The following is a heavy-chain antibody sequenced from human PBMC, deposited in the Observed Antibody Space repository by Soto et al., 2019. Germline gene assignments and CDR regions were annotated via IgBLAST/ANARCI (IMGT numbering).Heavy chain of an antibody. V-gene: IGHV1-69*13. Sequence: GASVKVSCKASGYTFTSYGISWVRQAPGQGLEWMGGIIPIFGTANYAQKFQGRVTITADESTSTAYMELSSLRSEDTAVYYCARGYVLDAFDIWGQGTMVTVSS. D-gene: IGHD2-2*01. J-gene: IGHJ3*02. CDR3: ARGYVLDAFDI. CDR2: IIPIFGTA. CDR1: GYTFTSYG.